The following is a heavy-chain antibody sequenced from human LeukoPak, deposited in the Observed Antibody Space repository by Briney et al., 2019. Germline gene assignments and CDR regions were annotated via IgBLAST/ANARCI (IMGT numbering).Heavy chain of an antibody. Sequence: PGGSLRLSCAASGFTFSSYGMHWVRQAPGKGLEWVAVIWYDGSNKYYADSVKGRFTISRDNSKNTMYLQMNSLRAEDTAVYYCADLHDSSGYHTRGYWGQGTLVTVSS. CDR3: ADLHDSSGYHTRGY. J-gene: IGHJ4*02. V-gene: IGHV3-33*01. D-gene: IGHD3-22*01. CDR2: IWYDGSNK. CDR1: GFTFSSYG.